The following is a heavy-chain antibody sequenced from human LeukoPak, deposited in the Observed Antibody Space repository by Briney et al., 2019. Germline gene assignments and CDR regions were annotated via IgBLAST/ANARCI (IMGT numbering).Heavy chain of an antibody. CDR3: ARHRYAPAWFDP. CDR1: GGSISSYY. J-gene: IGHJ5*02. CDR2: IYYSGGT. Sequence: SETLSLTCTVSGGSISSYYWSWIRQPPGKGLEWIGYIYYSGGTNYNPSLKSRVTISVDTSKNQFSLKPSSVTAADTAVYYCARHRYAPAWFDPWGQGTLVTVSS. V-gene: IGHV4-59*08. D-gene: IGHD2-2*01.